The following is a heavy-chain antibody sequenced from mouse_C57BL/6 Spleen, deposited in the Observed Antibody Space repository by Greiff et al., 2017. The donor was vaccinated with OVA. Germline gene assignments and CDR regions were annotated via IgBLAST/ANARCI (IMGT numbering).Heavy chain of an antibody. CDR2: IYPGDGDT. CDR1: GYAFSSSW. D-gene: IGHD2-1*01. V-gene: IGHV1-82*01. J-gene: IGHJ4*01. Sequence: VKLLESGPELVKPGASVKLSCKASGYAFSSSWMNWVKQRPGKGLEWIGRIYPGDGDTNYNGKFKGKATLTADKSSSTAYMQLSSLTSEDSAVYFCARRDGNYGDARDYWGQGTSVTVAS. CDR3: ARRDGNYGDARDY.